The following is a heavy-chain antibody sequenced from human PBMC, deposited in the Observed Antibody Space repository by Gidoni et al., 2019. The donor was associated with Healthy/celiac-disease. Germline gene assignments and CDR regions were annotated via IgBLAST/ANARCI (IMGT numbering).Heavy chain of an antibody. J-gene: IGHJ4*02. CDR1: GGSFSGYY. CDR3: ARGLYSSSWYGLEDYFDY. CDR2: INHSGST. V-gene: IGHV4-34*01. Sequence: QVQLQQLGAGLLKPSETLSLTCAVYGGSFSGYYWSWIRQPPGKGLEWIGEINHSGSTNYNPYLKSRVTISVDTSKNQFSLKLSSVTAADTAVYYCARGLYSSSWYGLEDYFDYWGQGTLVTVSS. D-gene: IGHD6-13*01.